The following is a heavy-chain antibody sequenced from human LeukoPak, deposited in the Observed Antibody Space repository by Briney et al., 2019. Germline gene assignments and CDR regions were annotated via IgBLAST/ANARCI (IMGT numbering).Heavy chain of an antibody. CDR2: IYYSGST. D-gene: IGHD3-22*01. CDR3: VRYESCGSLDY. Sequence: PSETLSLTCTVSGGSLSSYYCSWIRQPPGKGLGWVGYIYYSGSTTNNTSLKSRVTISVDTPKTPFSLKLSALSPAHTAVYSGVRYESCGSLDYWGEGTRVSVSS. J-gene: IGHJ4*02. V-gene: IGHV4-59*12. CDR1: GGSLSSYY.